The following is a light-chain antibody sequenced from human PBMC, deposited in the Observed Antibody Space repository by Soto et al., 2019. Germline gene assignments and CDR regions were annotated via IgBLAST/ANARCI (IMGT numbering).Light chain of an antibody. CDR2: EVT. J-gene: IGLJ1*01. V-gene: IGLV2-8*01. Sequence: QSVLTQPPSASGSPGQSVTISCTGNSRDIGNNNYVSWYQQHPGKAPKLMIYEVTKRPSGVPDRFSGSKSGNTASLTVSGLQAEDEADYYCCSYAGSRIFGPGTKVNVL. CDR1: SRDIGNNNY. CDR3: CSYAGSRI.